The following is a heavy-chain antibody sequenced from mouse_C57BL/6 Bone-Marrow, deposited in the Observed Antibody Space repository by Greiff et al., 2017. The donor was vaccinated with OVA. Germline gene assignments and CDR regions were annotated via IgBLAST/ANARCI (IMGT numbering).Heavy chain of an antibody. CDR3: ARKGAGYYSSWAWFAD. D-gene: IGHD2-5*01. J-gene: IGHJ3*01. Sequence: VQLKESGPELVKPGASVKISCKASGYSFTGYYMNWVKQSPEKSLEWIGEINPSTGGTTYNQKFKAKATLTVDKSSSTAYMQLKSLTSEDSAVYYCARKGAGYYSSWAWFADWGQGTLVTVSA. V-gene: IGHV1-42*01. CDR1: GYSFTGYY. CDR2: INPSTGGT.